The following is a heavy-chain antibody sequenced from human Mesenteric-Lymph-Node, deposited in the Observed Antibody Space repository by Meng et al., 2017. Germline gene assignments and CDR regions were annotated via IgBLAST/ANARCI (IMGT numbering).Heavy chain of an antibody. V-gene: IGHV5-51*01. CDR2: IYPGNSDT. D-gene: IGHD5-12*01. CDR3: ARLQMGSGYDKYSDY. J-gene: IGHJ4*02. CDR1: GYSFTSYW. Sequence: KVSCKGSGYSFTSYWIAWVRQMSGKGLEWMAIIYPGNSDTRYSPSFQGQVTISADKSINTAFLQWSSLKASDTAMYYCARLQMGSGYDKYSDYWGQGTLVTVSS.